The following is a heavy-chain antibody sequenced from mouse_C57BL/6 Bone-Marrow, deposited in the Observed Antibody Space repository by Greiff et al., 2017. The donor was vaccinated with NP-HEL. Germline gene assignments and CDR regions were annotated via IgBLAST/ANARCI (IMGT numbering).Heavy chain of an antibody. D-gene: IGHD1-1*01. CDR3: ARPIYYYGSSSGYYAMDY. CDR1: GYTFTSYW. CDR2: INPSNGGT. Sequence: QVQLQQPGTELVKPGASVKLSCKASGYTFTSYWMHWVKQRPGQGLEWIGNINPSNGGTNYNEKFKSKATLTVDKSSSTAYMQLSSLTSEDSAVYYCARPIYYYGSSSGYYAMDYWGQGTSVTVSS. V-gene: IGHV1-53*01. J-gene: IGHJ4*01.